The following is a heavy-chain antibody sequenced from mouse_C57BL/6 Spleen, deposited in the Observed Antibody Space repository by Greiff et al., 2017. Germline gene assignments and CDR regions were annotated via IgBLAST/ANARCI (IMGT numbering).Heavy chain of an antibody. D-gene: IGHD2-3*01. Sequence: EVQLQESGPGLVKPSQSLSLTCSVTGYSITSGYYWNWIRQFPGNKLEWMGYISYDGCNNYHPSLKNRISITRDISKNPFFLHWNSVTTEDTATYYCASFYDGYPSYAMAYWGQRPSVTVSS. CDR2: ISYDGCN. CDR3: ASFYDGYPSYAMAY. CDR1: GYSITSGYY. J-gene: IGHJ4*01. V-gene: IGHV3-6*01.